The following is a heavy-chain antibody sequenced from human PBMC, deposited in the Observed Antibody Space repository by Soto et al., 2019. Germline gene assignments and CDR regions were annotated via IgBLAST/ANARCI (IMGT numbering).Heavy chain of an antibody. D-gene: IGHD6-13*01. CDR3: AIRHSSSWDYYGMDV. Sequence: EVQLVESGGGLVQPGGSLRLSCAASGFTFSSYDMHWVRQATGKGLEWVSAIGTAGDTYYPGSVKGRFTISRENAKNSLYLQMNSLRAGDTAVYYCAIRHSSSWDYYGMDVWGQGTTVTVSS. CDR1: GFTFSSYD. J-gene: IGHJ6*02. CDR2: IGTAGDT. V-gene: IGHV3-13*01.